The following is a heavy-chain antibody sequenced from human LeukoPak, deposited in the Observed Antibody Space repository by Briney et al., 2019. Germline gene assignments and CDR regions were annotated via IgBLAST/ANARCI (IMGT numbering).Heavy chain of an antibody. D-gene: IGHD6-13*01. V-gene: IGHV3-30*04. CDR1: GFTLRSSA. J-gene: IGHJ4*02. CDR2: ISYDGSNK. Sequence: SLRLSSSAPGFTLRSSAIHTVRQAPAKGLEWKEVISYDGSNKYYADSVKGRFTISRDNSKNTLYLQMNSLRAEDTAVYYCARGYSSDCWGQGTLVTVSS. CDR3: ARGYSSDC.